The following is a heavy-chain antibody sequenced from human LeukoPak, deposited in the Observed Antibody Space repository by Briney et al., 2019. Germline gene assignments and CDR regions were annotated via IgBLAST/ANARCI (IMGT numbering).Heavy chain of an antibody. CDR3: VFYDSSGYYYGGFDY. Sequence: GGSLRLSCAASGFTFNTFGMHWVRQAPGKGLEWVSYISSSSSTIYYADSVKGRFTISRDNAKNSLYLQMNSLRAEDTAVYYCVFYDSSGYYYGGFDYWGQGTLVTVSS. CDR2: ISSSSSTI. CDR1: GFTFNTFG. J-gene: IGHJ4*02. D-gene: IGHD3-22*01. V-gene: IGHV3-48*04.